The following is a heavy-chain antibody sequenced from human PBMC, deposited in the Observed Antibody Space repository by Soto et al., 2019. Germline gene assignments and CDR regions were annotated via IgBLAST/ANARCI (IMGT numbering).Heavy chain of an antibody. J-gene: IGHJ4*02. CDR1: GFTFSSYA. CDR3: APPLWFGELYY. CDR2: ISGSGGST. D-gene: IGHD3-10*01. Sequence: EVQLLESGGGLVQPGGSLRLSCAASGFTFSSYAMSWVRQAPWNGLEWVSAISGSGGSTYYADSLKGRFTISRANSTNTLYLQMNSLRAEDTAVYYCAPPLWFGELYYWGQGTLVTVSS. V-gene: IGHV3-23*01.